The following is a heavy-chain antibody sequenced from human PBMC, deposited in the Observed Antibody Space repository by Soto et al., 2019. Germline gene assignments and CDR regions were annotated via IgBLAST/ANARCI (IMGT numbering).Heavy chain of an antibody. CDR3: ARDTVVVPAAILYNWFDP. J-gene: IGHJ5*02. D-gene: IGHD2-2*02. CDR1: GYTFTRYY. V-gene: IGHV1-46*01. CDR2: INPSGGST. Sequence: ASVKVSCKASGYTFTRYYMHWVRQAPGQGLEWMGIINPSGGSTSYAQKFQGRVTMTRDTSTSTVYMELSSLRSEDTAVYYCARDTVVVPAAILYNWFDPWGQGTLVTVSS.